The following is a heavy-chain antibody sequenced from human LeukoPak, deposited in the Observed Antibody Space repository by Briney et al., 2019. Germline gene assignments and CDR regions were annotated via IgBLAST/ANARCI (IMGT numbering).Heavy chain of an antibody. Sequence: SETLSLTCTVSGGSISSGDYYWSWIRQPPGKGLEWIGYIYYSGSTNYNPSLKSRVTISVDTSKNQFSLKLSSVTAADTAVYYCARDLGGTDVYCSGGSCYGYDAFDIWGQGTMVTVSS. V-gene: IGHV4-61*08. CDR3: ARDLGGTDVYCSGGSCYGYDAFDI. D-gene: IGHD2-15*01. CDR2: IYYSGST. J-gene: IGHJ3*02. CDR1: GGSISSGDYY.